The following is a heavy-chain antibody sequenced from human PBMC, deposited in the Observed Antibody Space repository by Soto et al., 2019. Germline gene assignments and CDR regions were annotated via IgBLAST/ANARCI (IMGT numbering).Heavy chain of an antibody. V-gene: IGHV3-30-3*01. CDR1: GFTFSSYA. CDR3: ARDLVVVVPAAIKGSYDYYYGMDV. Sequence: VGSLRLSGAASGFTFSSYAMHWVCQAPGKGLEWVAVISYDGSNKYYADSVKGRFTISRDNSKNTLYLQMNSLRAEDTTVYYCARDLVVVVPAAIKGSYDYYYGMDVWGQGTTVTVSS. CDR2: ISYDGSNK. J-gene: IGHJ6*02. D-gene: IGHD2-2*02.